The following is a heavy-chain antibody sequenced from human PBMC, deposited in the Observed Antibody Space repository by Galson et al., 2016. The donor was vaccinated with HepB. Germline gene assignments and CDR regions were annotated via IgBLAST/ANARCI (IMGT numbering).Heavy chain of an antibody. CDR1: GFSFSNYA. CDR2: IWYDGTSK. V-gene: IGHV3-33*06. J-gene: IGHJ4*02. Sequence: SLRLSCAASGFSFSNYAMSWVRQAPGKGLEWVAVIWYDGTSKYYVDSVKGRFTISRDNFKNMLYLQMNSLRAEDTAVYYCAKGLTTVTTEVDYWGQGTLVTVSS. D-gene: IGHD4-17*01. CDR3: AKGLTTVTTEVDY.